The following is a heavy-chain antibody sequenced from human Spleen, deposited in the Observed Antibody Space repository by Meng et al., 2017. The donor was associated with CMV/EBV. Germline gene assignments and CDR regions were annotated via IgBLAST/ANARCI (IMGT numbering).Heavy chain of an antibody. CDR2: IYYSGST. Sequence: SETLSLTCTVSGGSISSSSYYWGWIRQPPGKGLEWIGSIYYSGSTYYNPSLKSRVTISVDTSKNQFSLKLSSVTAADTAVYYCARTEGWFDPWGQGTLVTVSS. CDR3: ARTEGWFDP. V-gene: IGHV4-39*07. CDR1: GGSISSSSYY. J-gene: IGHJ5*02.